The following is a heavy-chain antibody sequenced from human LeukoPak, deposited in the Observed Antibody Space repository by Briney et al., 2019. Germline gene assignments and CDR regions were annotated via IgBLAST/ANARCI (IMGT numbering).Heavy chain of an antibody. CDR1: DGSFSGYY. J-gene: IGHJ6*02. V-gene: IGHV4-34*01. Sequence: RSSETLSLTCAVYDGSFSGYYWSWIRQPPGKGLEWIGEINHSGSTNYNPSLKSRVTISVDTSKNQFSLKLSSVTAADTAVYYCARGIAARPVRPGMDVWGQGTTVTVSS. CDR3: ARGIAARPVRPGMDV. CDR2: INHSGST. D-gene: IGHD6-6*01.